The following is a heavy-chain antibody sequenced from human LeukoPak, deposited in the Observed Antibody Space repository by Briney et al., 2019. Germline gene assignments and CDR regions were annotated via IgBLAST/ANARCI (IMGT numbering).Heavy chain of an antibody. V-gene: IGHV4-61*02. CDR3: AREVRDFWSGYNHYYYMDV. D-gene: IGHD3-3*01. J-gene: IGHJ6*03. CDR2: IYTSGST. Sequence: SETLSLTCTVSGGSISSGSYYWSWIRQPAGKGLEWIERIYTSGSTNYNPSLKSRVTISVDTSKNQFSLKLSSVTAADTAVYYCAREVRDFWSGYNHYYYMDVWGKGTTVTVSS. CDR1: GGSISSGSYY.